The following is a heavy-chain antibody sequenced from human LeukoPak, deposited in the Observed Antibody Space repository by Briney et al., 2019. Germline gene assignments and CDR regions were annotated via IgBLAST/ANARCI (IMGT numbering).Heavy chain of an antibody. Sequence: SETLSLTCAVYGGSFSGSSYYWGWIRQPPGKGLEWIGSIYYSGSTYYNPSLKSRVTISVDTSKNQFSLKLSSVTAADTAVYYCARLGKPQYLDYWGQRTLVTVSS. CDR1: GGSFSGSSYY. CDR2: IYYSGST. J-gene: IGHJ4*02. CDR3: ARLGKPQYLDY. V-gene: IGHV4-39*01. D-gene: IGHD4-11*01.